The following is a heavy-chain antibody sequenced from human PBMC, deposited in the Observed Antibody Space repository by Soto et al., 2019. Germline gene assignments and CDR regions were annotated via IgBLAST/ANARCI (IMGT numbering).Heavy chain of an antibody. CDR3: TGSSGSYYYFDY. CDR1: GFTFSNYA. D-gene: IGHD3-10*01. V-gene: IGHV3-23*01. J-gene: IGHJ4*01. Sequence: PGGSLRLSCAASGFTFSNYAMSWVRQAPGKGQEWVSAISGSGATTYYADSVRGRFTISRDNSKNTLYLQMNSLRAEETAVYFCTGSSGSYYYFDYWGQRTLGTVSS. CDR2: ISGSGATT.